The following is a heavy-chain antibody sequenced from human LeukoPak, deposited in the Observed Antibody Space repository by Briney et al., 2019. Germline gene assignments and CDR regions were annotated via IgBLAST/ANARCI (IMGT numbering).Heavy chain of an antibody. Sequence: GGSLRLSCAASGITFSSYGMSWVRQAPGKGLEWVSAISGSAGSTNYADSVKGRFTISRDNFKNTLYLQMNSLRVEDTAVYYCARDASIAAAGTVSFDYWGQGTLVTVSS. J-gene: IGHJ4*02. CDR1: GITFSSYG. V-gene: IGHV3-23*01. CDR2: ISGSAGST. CDR3: ARDASIAAAGTVSFDY. D-gene: IGHD6-13*01.